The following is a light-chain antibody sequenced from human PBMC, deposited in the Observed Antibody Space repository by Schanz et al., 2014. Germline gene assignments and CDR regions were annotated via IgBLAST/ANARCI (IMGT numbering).Light chain of an antibody. V-gene: IGLV2-23*02. Sequence: QSALTQPASVSGSPGQSITISCTGTSSDVGNYDLVSWYRHYPGKAPKLLIYEVTKRPSGVSNRFSGSKSDNTASLTISGLQTEDGADYYCCSYARTYGLLFGGGTKLTVL. CDR3: CSYARTYGLL. CDR2: EVT. J-gene: IGLJ2*01. CDR1: SSDVGNYDL.